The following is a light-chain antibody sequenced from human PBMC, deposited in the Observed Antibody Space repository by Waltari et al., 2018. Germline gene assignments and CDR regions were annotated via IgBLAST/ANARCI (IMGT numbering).Light chain of an antibody. CDR1: SSNLGAGYG. CDR2: VNN. Sequence: QSVLTQPPSVSGAPGQRVTISCTGSSSNLGAGYGVHWYQQHPGTVPKLLIYVNNNRPSGVPDRISASKSGTLASLAITGLQAEDEADYYCQSYDSSLTAWVFGGGTKLTVL. V-gene: IGLV1-40*01. CDR3: QSYDSSLTAWV. J-gene: IGLJ3*02.